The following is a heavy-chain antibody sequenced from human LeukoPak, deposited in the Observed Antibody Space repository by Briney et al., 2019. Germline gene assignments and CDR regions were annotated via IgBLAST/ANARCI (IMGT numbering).Heavy chain of an antibody. J-gene: IGHJ4*01. CDR3: AKGLVGATGLDY. D-gene: IGHD1-26*01. V-gene: IGHV3-23*01. CDR2: ISGSGRRT. CDR1: GFTFSSYA. Sequence: QSGGSLRLSCAASGFTFSSYAMSWVRQAPGKGLEWVSAISGSGRRTHYADSVKGRFTISRDNSKNTLYLQMKSLRAEDVAVYSCAKGLVGATGLDYWGQGTLVTVSS.